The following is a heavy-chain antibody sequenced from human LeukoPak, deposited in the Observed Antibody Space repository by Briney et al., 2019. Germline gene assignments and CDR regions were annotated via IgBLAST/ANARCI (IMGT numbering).Heavy chain of an antibody. D-gene: IGHD3-22*01. CDR3: ARDKMRYYDSSGYPLLALDY. J-gene: IGHJ4*02. V-gene: IGHV4-4*02. Sequence: SGTLSLTCAVSGGSISSSNWWSWVRQPPGKGLEWIGEIYHSGSTNYNPSLKSRVTISVDKSKNQFSLKLSSVTAADTAVYYCARDKMRYYDSSGYPLLALDYWGQGTLATVSS. CDR2: IYHSGST. CDR1: GGSISSSNW.